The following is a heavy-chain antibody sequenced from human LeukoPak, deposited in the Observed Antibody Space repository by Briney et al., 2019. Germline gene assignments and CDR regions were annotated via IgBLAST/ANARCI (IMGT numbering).Heavy chain of an antibody. CDR3: ARDLRITIFGVVHVYFAD. Sequence: SQTLSLTYAISGDSVSSNSAAWNWIRQSPSRGLEWLGRTYYRSKWYNDYAVSVKSRITINPDTSKNQFSLQLNSVTPEDTAVYYCARDLRITIFGVVHVYFADWGQRTLVTVSS. D-gene: IGHD3-3*01. J-gene: IGHJ4*01. CDR2: TYYRSKWYN. V-gene: IGHV6-1*01. CDR1: GDSVSSNSAA.